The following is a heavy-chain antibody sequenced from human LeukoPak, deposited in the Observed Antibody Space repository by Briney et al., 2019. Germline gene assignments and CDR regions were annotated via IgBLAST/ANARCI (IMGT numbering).Heavy chain of an antibody. D-gene: IGHD6-19*01. V-gene: IGHV1-58*02. Sequence: SVKVSCKASGFTFTSSSMQWVRQARGQRLEWIGWIAVGSGNTNYAQKFQGRVTITRDMSTSTAYMELSSLRSEDTALYYCARGPYSGDWHFDFWGQGTLVTVSS. J-gene: IGHJ4*02. CDR3: ARGPYSGDWHFDF. CDR2: IAVGSGNT. CDR1: GFTFTSSS.